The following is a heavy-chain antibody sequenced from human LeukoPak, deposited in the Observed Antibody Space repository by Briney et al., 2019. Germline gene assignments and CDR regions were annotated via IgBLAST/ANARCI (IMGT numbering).Heavy chain of an antibody. Sequence: QPGGSLRLSCSASGFTFSSYTMHWVRQAPGEGLDFVSAVSTNGGSTFYADSVKGRFTISRDNSKNTLFLHMSSLRAEDTAVYYCVKNADPSRGFDYWGQGTLVTVSS. J-gene: IGHJ4*02. D-gene: IGHD3-16*01. CDR2: VSTNGGST. V-gene: IGHV3-64D*09. CDR3: VKNADPSRGFDY. CDR1: GFTFSSYT.